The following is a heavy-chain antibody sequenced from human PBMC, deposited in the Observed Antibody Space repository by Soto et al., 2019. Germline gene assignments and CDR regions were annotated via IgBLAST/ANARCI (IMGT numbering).Heavy chain of an antibody. CDR1: GYTFTSYD. V-gene: IGHV1-8*01. J-gene: IGHJ4*02. Sequence: QVQLVQSGAEVKKPGASVRVSCKASGYTFTSYDIYWVRQATGQGLEWMGWMNPFSGNAVYTQKFQDRGTKTRDTSKNTAYIEMSGLRSEDTAVYYCTRGQGNHWGQGSLVTVSS. CDR3: TRGQGNH. CDR2: MNPFSGNA.